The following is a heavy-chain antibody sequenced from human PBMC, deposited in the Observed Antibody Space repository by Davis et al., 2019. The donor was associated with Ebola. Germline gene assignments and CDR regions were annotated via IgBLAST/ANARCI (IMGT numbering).Heavy chain of an antibody. Sequence: PGGSLRLSCAASGFTFADYAMHWVRQAPGKGLEWVSGISWNSGSIGYADSVKGRFTISRDNAKNSLFLQMNSLRAEDTALYYCAKATYNFWTGLGYYFDYWGQGTLVTVSS. D-gene: IGHD3-3*01. J-gene: IGHJ4*02. CDR1: GFTFADYA. CDR2: ISWNSGSI. CDR3: AKATYNFWTGLGYYFDY. V-gene: IGHV3-9*01.